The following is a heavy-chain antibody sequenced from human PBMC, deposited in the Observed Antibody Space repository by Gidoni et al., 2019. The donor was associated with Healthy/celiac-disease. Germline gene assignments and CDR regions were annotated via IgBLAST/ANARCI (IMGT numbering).Heavy chain of an antibody. J-gene: IGHJ5*02. D-gene: IGHD6-19*01. Sequence: QVQLVQSRAEVKKHGASVKVSCKASGYTFTSHGISWVRQAPGQGLEWMGWISAYNGHTNYAQKLQCRVTMTTDTSTSTAYMELRSLRSDDTAVYYCARETSIAVAAHNWFDPWGQGTLVTVSS. CDR3: ARETSIAVAAHNWFDP. V-gene: IGHV1-18*01. CDR1: GYTFTSHG. CDR2: ISAYNGHT.